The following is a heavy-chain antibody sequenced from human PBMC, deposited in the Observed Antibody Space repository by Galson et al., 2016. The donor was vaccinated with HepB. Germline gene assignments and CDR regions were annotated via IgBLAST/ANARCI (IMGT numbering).Heavy chain of an antibody. D-gene: IGHD2/OR15-2a*01. CDR1: GFTFSKYG. CDR3: AKRHEYCPPVGCSVDY. V-gene: IGHV3-30*18. J-gene: IGHJ4*02. CDR2: DSMDGRRK. Sequence: SLRLSCAASGFTFSKYGMHWVRQAPGKGLEWVAADSMDGRRKFYADSVKGRFTISRDNSNNMLFLQMSSLRPDDTAVYYCAKRHEYCPPVGCSVDYWGQGTLVSVSS.